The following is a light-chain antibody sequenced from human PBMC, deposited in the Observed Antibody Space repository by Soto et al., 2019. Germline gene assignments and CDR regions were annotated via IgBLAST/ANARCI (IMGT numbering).Light chain of an antibody. CDR3: QQRTNWPSST. V-gene: IGKV3-11*01. CDR1: RSVNSY. J-gene: IGKJ5*01. Sequence: EIVLTQSPATLSLSPGERATLSCRASRSVNSYLAWYQQKPGQAPRLLISDASNRATGIPGRFSGSGSGTDFTLTISSLEPEDFAIYYCQQRTNWPSSTFGQGTRLEIK. CDR2: DAS.